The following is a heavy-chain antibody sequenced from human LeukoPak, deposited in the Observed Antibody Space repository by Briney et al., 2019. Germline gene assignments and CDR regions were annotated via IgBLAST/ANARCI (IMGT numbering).Heavy chain of an antibody. V-gene: IGHV1-18*01. CDR2: ISTYNGNS. Sequence: ASVKVSCKASGYTFTRYGIIWVRQAPGQGLEWMGWISTYNGNSNYAQKLQGRVTMTTDTSTSTAYMELRSLRSDDTAMYYCAKDRWRDGTSSFDNWGQGTLVTVSS. D-gene: IGHD6-6*01. CDR1: GYTFTRYG. J-gene: IGHJ4*02. CDR3: AKDRWRDGTSSFDN.